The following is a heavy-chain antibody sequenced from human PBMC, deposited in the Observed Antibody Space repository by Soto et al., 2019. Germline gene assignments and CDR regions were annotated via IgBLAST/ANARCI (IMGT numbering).Heavy chain of an antibody. CDR1: GGSFNGYY. D-gene: IGHD2-21*02. J-gene: IGHJ6*02. V-gene: IGHV4-34*01. CDR3: ARGPVGGGNSPPYYCYGMDV. Sequence: SETLSLTCAVYGGSFNGYYWSWIRQPPGKGLEWIGEITHSGSTNYNPSLKSRVTISVDTSKNQFSLKLSSVTAADTAVYYCARGPVGGGNSPPYYCYGMDVWGQGTTVTVSS. CDR2: ITHSGST.